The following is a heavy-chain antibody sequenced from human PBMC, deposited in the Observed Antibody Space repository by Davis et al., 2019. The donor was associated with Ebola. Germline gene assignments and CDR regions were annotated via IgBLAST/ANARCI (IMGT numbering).Heavy chain of an antibody. CDR3: VRDGDFGNHEGHY. Sequence: ASVKVSCKATGYPFNIYGFSWVRQAPGQGLEWMGWISAYNGDTNYAQKFQGRLTLTTETSTTTASMELRGLTSDDTAVYFCVRDGDFGNHEGHYWGQGALVTVSS. J-gene: IGHJ4*02. CDR1: GYPFNIYG. CDR2: ISAYNGDT. V-gene: IGHV1-18*01. D-gene: IGHD2/OR15-2a*01.